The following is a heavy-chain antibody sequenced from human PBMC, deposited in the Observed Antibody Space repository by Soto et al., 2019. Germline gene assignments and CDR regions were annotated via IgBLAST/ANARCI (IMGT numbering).Heavy chain of an antibody. CDR2: ISSSSSYI. V-gene: IGHV3-21*01. CDR1: GFTFSSYS. D-gene: IGHD2-2*01. J-gene: IGHJ6*02. CDR3: ARHTCISTSCYAPYGMDV. Sequence: PGGSLRLSCAASGFTFSSYSMNWVRQAPGKGLEWVSSISSSSSYIYYADSVKGRFTISRDNAKNSLYLQMNSLRAEDTAVYYCARHTCISTSCYAPYGMDVWGQGTTVTVSS.